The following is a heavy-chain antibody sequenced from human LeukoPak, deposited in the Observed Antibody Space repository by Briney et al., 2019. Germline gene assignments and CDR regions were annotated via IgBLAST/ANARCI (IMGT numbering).Heavy chain of an antibody. CDR2: IYYSGST. J-gene: IGHJ3*02. CDR1: GGSISSYY. V-gene: IGHV4-59*01. Sequence: PSETLSLTCAVYGGSISSYYWSWIRQPPGKGLEWIGYIYYSGSTNYNPSLKSRVTISVDTSKNQFSLKLSSVTAADTAVYYCARDRYSSGWYKPDDAFDIWGQGTMVTVSS. D-gene: IGHD6-19*01. CDR3: ARDRYSSGWYKPDDAFDI.